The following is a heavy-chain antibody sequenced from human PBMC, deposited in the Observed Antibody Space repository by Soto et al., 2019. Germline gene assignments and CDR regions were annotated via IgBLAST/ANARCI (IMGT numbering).Heavy chain of an antibody. CDR1: GYTFSNYA. CDR3: ARRITAYYYGMDV. J-gene: IGHJ6*02. D-gene: IGHD3-3*01. V-gene: IGHV1-3*01. CDR2: INAGNGST. Sequence: GASVKVSCKASGYTFSNYAMHWVRQAPGQRLEWMGWINAGNGSTRYSQKLQDRVTITWDTSASTAYIEMSSLRSEDTAIYYCARRITAYYYGMDVWGQGTTVTVSS.